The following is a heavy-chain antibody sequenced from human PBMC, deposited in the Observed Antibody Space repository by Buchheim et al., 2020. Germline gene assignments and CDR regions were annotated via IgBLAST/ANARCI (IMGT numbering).Heavy chain of an antibody. CDR1: GGTFSSYA. J-gene: IGHJ6*02. CDR2: IIPILGIA. D-gene: IGHD3-22*01. V-gene: IGHV1-69*04. CDR3: ARGYYDSSGYPYYYYYGMDV. Sequence: QVQLVQSGAEVKKPGSSVKVSCKASGGTFSSYAISWVRQAPGQGLEWMGRIIPILGIANYAQKFQGRVTITADKSTSTAYMEVSSLRSEDTAVYYCARGYYDSSGYPYYYYYGMDVWGQGTT.